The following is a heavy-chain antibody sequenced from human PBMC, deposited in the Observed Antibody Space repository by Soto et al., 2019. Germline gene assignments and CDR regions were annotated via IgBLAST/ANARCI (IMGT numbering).Heavy chain of an antibody. J-gene: IGHJ4*02. CDR3: ARGSPQFWQLFDN. Sequence: LRLSCTASGFTFRAYYMNWIRQAPGKGLEWVSYISTGGSTIFYADSVKGRFTISRDNAKNSLSLQMDSLRADDTGVYYCARGSPQFWQLFDNWGQGAMVTVYS. CDR2: ISTGGSTI. CDR1: GFTFRAYY. V-gene: IGHV3-11*01. D-gene: IGHD3-3*01.